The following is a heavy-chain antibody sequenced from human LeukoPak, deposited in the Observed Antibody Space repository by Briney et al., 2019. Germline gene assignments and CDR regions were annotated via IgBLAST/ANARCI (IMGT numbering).Heavy chain of an antibody. Sequence: SETLCLTRAVSGGSHSSYYWSWIREPPGKGLEWIGSIYHSGSMYASLKSRVTISVDTSKNQFSLKMSSVTAADTAVYYCARHATSSSSGPPYDYWGQGTLVTVSS. V-gene: IGHV4-59*04. CDR2: IYHSGSM. CDR1: GGSHSSYY. J-gene: IGHJ4*02. D-gene: IGHD5-24*01. CDR3: ARHATSSSSGPPYDY.